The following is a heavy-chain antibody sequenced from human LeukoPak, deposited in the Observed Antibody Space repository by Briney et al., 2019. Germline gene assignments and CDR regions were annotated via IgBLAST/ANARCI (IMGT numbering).Heavy chain of an antibody. V-gene: IGHV1-8*02. CDR3: ARSRRECSGGSCNYYFDY. Sequence: ASVKVSCKASGYTFTSYGISWVRQAPGQGLEWMGWMNPNSGNTGYAQKFQGRVTMTRNASISTTYMELSSLRSEDTAVYYCARSRRECSGGSCNYYFDYWGQGTLVAVSS. CDR2: MNPNSGNT. J-gene: IGHJ4*02. D-gene: IGHD2-15*01. CDR1: GYTFTSYG.